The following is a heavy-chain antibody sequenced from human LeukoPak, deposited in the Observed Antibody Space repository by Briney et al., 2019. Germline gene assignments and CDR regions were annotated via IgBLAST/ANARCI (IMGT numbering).Heavy chain of an antibody. D-gene: IGHD4-11*01. CDR2: INPNFGTA. CDR1: GGTFSSYA. Sequence: ASVKVSCKASGGTFSSYAFSWVRQAPGQGLEWMGGINPNFGTANYAQKFQGRVTITTDESTSTAYMERSSLRSEDTAVYYCARNPSTVTSPGHWLEPPYYYYMDVWGKGTTVTVSS. J-gene: IGHJ6*03. V-gene: IGHV1-69*05. CDR3: ARNPSTVTSPGHWLEPPYYYYMDV.